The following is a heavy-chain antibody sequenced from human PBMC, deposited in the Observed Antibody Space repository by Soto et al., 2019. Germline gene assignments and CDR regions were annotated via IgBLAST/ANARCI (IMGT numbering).Heavy chain of an antibody. Sequence: SVKVSCKASGGTFSSYAISWVRQAPGQGLEWMGGIIPIFGTANYAQKFQGRVTITADESTSTAYIELSSLRSEDTAVYYCARAGSYYGSGSPPYGMDVWGQGTTVTVSS. CDR2: IIPIFGTA. J-gene: IGHJ6*02. CDR1: GGTFSSYA. CDR3: ARAGSYYGSGSPPYGMDV. V-gene: IGHV1-69*13. D-gene: IGHD3-10*01.